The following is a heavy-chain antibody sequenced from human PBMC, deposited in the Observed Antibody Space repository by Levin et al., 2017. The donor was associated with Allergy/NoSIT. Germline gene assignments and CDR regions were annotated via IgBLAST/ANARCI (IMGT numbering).Heavy chain of an antibody. CDR3: ARDRRLAVAGYYYYYMDV. CDR1: GFTFSSYG. V-gene: IGHV3-33*01. Sequence: GGSLRLSCAASGFTFSSYGMHWVRQAPGKGLEWVAVIWYDGSNKYYADSVKGRFTISRDNSKNTLYLQMNSLRAEDTAVYYCARDRRLAVAGYYYYYMDVWGKGTTVTVSS. CDR2: IWYDGSNK. J-gene: IGHJ6*03. D-gene: IGHD6-19*01.